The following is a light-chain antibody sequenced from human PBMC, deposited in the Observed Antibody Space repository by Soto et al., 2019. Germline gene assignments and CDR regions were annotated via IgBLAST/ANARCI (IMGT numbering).Light chain of an antibody. CDR1: QSVSSSY. Sequence: EIVLTQSPGTLSLSPGERATLSCRASQSVSSSYLAWYQQKPGQAPRLLIYGASSRATGIPDRFSGSGSGKQLPLTKTRLAPEDFAVYYCKHYGSSPKTFGRGTKLEI. CDR2: GAS. J-gene: IGKJ2*01. CDR3: KHYGSSPKT. V-gene: IGKV3-20*01.